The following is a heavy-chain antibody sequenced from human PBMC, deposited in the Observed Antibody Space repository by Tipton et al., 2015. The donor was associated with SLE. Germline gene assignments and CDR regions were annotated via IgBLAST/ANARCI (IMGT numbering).Heavy chain of an antibody. CDR3: AKDHRGWQQLVPGDAFDI. J-gene: IGHJ3*02. CDR2: ISWNSGSI. CDR1: GFTFDDYA. V-gene: IGHV3-9*01. Sequence: SLRLSCAASGFTFDDYAMHWVRQAPGKGLEWVSGISWNSGSIGYADSVKGRFTISRDNAKKTLYLQMNSLRAEDTAFYYCAKDHRGWQQLVPGDAFDIWGQGTMVTVSS. D-gene: IGHD6-13*01.